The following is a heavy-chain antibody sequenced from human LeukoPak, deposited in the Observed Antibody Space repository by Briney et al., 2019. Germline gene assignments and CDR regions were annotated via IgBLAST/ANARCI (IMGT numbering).Heavy chain of an antibody. CDR2: IYYSGST. CDR3: ARDPTMGHFDY. Sequence: TSETLSLTCTVSGYSISSGYYWGWIRQPPGKGLEWIGSIYYSGSTYYNPSLKSRVTISVDTSKNQFSLKLSSVTAADTAVYYCARDPTMGHFDYWGQGTLVTVSS. J-gene: IGHJ4*02. D-gene: IGHD1-26*01. V-gene: IGHV4-38-2*02. CDR1: GYSISSGYY.